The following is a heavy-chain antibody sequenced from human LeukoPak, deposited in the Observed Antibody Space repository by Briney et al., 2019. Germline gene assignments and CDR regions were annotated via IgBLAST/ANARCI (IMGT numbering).Heavy chain of an antibody. V-gene: IGHV4-39*01. CDR3: ARHYYDRTGYYYFDY. Sequence: SETLSLTCSVSGDSITGSSYYWGWIRQPPGKGLEWIGSIYYSGTTYSNPSLKSRLTMSADASKNQFSLKLRSVTAADTAVFYCARHYYDRTGYYYFDYWGQGILVTVSS. CDR2: IYYSGTT. D-gene: IGHD3-22*01. CDR1: GDSITGSSYY. J-gene: IGHJ4*02.